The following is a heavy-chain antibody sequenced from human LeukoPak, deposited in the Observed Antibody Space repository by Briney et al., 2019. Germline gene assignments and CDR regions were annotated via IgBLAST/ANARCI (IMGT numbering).Heavy chain of an antibody. CDR2: INPYNGDT. Sequence: GASVKVSCKASGYTFIDYGISWVRQAPGQGLEWLGWINPYNGDTKYAQKFQGRVTMTTGTSTTTAYMEMRSLRSDDTAVYYCARATRKYEILSGYFPAVESSSGMDVWGQGTTVTVSS. CDR3: ARATRKYEILSGYFPAVESSSGMDV. V-gene: IGHV1-18*01. D-gene: IGHD3-9*01. CDR1: GYTFIDYG. J-gene: IGHJ6*02.